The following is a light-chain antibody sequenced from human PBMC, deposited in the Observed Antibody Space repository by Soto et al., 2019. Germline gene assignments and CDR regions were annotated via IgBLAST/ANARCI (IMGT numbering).Light chain of an antibody. CDR1: QRVSNNY. CDR3: QQYGSSGT. V-gene: IGKV3-20*01. Sequence: IVLTQSPGTLSLSPGDRATLSCRASQRVSNNYLAWNQQKPGQAPRLLIYGASNRATGIPDRFSGSGSGTDFTLTISRLEPEDFAVYYCQQYGSSGTFGQGTKVDIK. J-gene: IGKJ1*01. CDR2: GAS.